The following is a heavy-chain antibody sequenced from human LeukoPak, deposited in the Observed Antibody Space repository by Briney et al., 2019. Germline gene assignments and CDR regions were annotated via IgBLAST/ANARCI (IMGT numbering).Heavy chain of an antibody. V-gene: IGHV3-7*04. CDR2: IKQDGSEK. Sequence: GGSLRLSCAASEFTFNSYWMNWVRQAPGKGLEWVANIKQDGSEKYYVDSVKGRFIISRDNAKNSLYLQMNSLRAEDTAVYYCARAVWYSSSWRNTDYWGQGTLVTVSS. D-gene: IGHD6-13*01. CDR1: EFTFNSYW. CDR3: ARAVWYSSSWRNTDY. J-gene: IGHJ4*02.